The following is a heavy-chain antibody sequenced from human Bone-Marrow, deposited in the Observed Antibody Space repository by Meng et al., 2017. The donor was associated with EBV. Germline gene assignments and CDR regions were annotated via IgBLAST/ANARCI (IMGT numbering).Heavy chain of an antibody. Sequence: QVQLGQYGAEVKTPVASVTVSCKASGYNFRNYFMHWVRQAPGQGLEYMGRINPLTGVTNYVQKFQGRVTVTRDTSISTSYMELSGLTHDDTAVYFCAGGWAPDYWGQGTLVTVSS. CDR2: INPLTGVT. CDR3: AGGWAPDY. CDR1: GYNFRNYF. D-gene: IGHD6-19*01. J-gene: IGHJ4*02. V-gene: IGHV1-2*06.